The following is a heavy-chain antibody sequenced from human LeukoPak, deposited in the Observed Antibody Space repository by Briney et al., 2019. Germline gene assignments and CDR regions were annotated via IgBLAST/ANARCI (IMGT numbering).Heavy chain of an antibody. CDR1: GGSFSGYY. D-gene: IGHD3-9*01. Sequence: PSETLSLTCAVYGGSFSGYYWSWIRQPPGKGLEWNGEINHSGSTNYNPSLKSRVTISVDTSKNQFSLKLSSVTAADTAVYYCARLAYDTLTGYFDAFDIWGQGTMVTVSS. CDR3: ARLAYDTLTGYFDAFDI. V-gene: IGHV4-34*01. J-gene: IGHJ3*02. CDR2: INHSGST.